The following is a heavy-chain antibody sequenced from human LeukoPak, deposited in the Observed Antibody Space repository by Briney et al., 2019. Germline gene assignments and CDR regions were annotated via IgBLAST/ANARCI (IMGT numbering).Heavy chain of an antibody. CDR2: IRYDGSNK. V-gene: IGHV3-30*02. D-gene: IGHD5-24*01. CDR3: AKDLQMATITPFDY. J-gene: IGHJ4*02. Sequence: PGGSLRLSCAASGFTFSSYGMHWVRQAPGKGLEWVAFIRYDGSNKYYADSVKGRFTISRDNSKNTLYLQMNSLRAEDTAVYCCAKDLQMATITPFDYWGQGTLVTVSS. CDR1: GFTFSSYG.